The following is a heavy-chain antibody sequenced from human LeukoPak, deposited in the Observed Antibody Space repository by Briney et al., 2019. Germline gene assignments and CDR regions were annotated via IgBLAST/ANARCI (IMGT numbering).Heavy chain of an antibody. D-gene: IGHD4-17*01. CDR1: GGSITNYE. V-gene: IGHV4-4*07. Sequence: PSETLSLTCAGSGGSITNYEWSWIRQPPAKGLEWIARIHSSGITHYNPSLKSRVTMSVDTSKNQFSLKLSSVTAADTAVYFCARDPRYDYGDYGFDYWGQGTLVTVSS. CDR3: ARDPRYDYGDYGFDY. CDR2: IHSSGIT. J-gene: IGHJ4*02.